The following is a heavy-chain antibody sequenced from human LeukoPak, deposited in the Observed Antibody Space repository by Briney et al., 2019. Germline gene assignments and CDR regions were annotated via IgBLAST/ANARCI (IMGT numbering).Heavy chain of an antibody. CDR2: ISSNGGST. V-gene: IGHV3-64*01. J-gene: IGHJ4*02. Sequence: GGSLRLSCAASGFTFSSYAMHWVRQAPGKGLEYVSAISSNGGSTYYANSVKGRFTISRDNSKNTLYLQMGSLRAEDMAVYYCVCSGRVWSFDYWGQGTLVTVSS. D-gene: IGHD3-10*02. CDR3: VCSGRVWSFDY. CDR1: GFTFSSYA.